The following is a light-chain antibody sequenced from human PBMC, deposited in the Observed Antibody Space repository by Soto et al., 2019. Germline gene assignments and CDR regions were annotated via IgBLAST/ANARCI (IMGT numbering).Light chain of an antibody. Sequence: QSALTQPASVSGSPGQSITISCTGTASDVGGYNYVSWYQQHPGKAPKLMIHAVSNRPSGISSRFSGSKSGNTASLTISGLQSEDEADYFCCSYTSRTTYVFGTGTKLTV. CDR1: ASDVGGYNY. CDR3: CSYTSRTTYV. CDR2: AVS. V-gene: IGLV2-14*01. J-gene: IGLJ1*01.